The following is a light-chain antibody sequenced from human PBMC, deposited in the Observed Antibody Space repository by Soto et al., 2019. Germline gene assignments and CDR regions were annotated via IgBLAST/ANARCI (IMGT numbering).Light chain of an antibody. J-gene: IGKJ5*01. CDR1: QSFSSN. Sequence: EIVMTQSPATLSVSPGERGTLACRASQSFSSNLAWYQQRPGQAPRLLIYGASTRATGIPARFSGSGSGTEFTLTISSLQSEDFAVYYSQQYNNWPTFGQGTRLEIK. V-gene: IGKV3-15*01. CDR3: QQYNNWPT. CDR2: GAS.